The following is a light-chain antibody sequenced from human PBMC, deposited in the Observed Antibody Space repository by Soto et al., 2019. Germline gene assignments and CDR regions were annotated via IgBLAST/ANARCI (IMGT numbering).Light chain of an antibody. V-gene: IGKV1-5*01. J-gene: IGKJ1*01. CDR3: QQYDDWPET. CDR2: HAS. Sequence: ASVGDRVTITCRASQSISNWFAWYQQKPGXAXKXLXYHASTLESGVPSRFSGSGYGTELTLTISSLQSEDFAVYYCQQYDDWPETFGQGIKVDIK. CDR1: QSISNW.